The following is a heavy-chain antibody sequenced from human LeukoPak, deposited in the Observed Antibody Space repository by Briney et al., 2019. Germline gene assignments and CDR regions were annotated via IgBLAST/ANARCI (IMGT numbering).Heavy chain of an antibody. CDR3: AREATGVYDAFDI. J-gene: IGHJ3*02. CDR1: GFTFSSYW. D-gene: IGHD1-26*01. V-gene: IGHV3-23*01. Sequence: GGSLRLSCAVSGFTFSSYWMSWVRQAPGKGLEWVSAISGSGGSTYYADSVKGRFTISRDKSKNTLYLQMNSLRAEDTAVYYCAREATGVYDAFDIWGQGTMVTVSS. CDR2: ISGSGGST.